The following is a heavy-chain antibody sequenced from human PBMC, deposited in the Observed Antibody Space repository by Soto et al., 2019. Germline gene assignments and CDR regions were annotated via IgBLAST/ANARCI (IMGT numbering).Heavy chain of an antibody. CDR2: ISGSGGST. CDR3: AKDPLPGKAVAGPFDY. J-gene: IGHJ4*02. CDR1: GFTFSSYA. Sequence: GRSLRLSCAASGFTFSSYAMSWVRQAPGKGLEWVSAISGSGGSTYYADSVKGRFTISRDNSKNTLYLQMNSLRAEDTAVYYCAKDPLPGKAVAGPFDYWGQGTLVTVSS. V-gene: IGHV3-23*01. D-gene: IGHD6-19*01.